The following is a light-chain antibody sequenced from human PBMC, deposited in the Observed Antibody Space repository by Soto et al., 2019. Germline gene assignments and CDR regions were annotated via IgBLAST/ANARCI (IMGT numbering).Light chain of an antibody. CDR2: EVN. CDR3: ISYAGNHTLV. CDR1: SSDVGAYIY. Sequence: QSALTQPPSASGSPGQSVTISCTGTSSDVGAYIYVSWYQQHPGTAPKLIIYEVNKRPSGVPDRFSGSRSGNTASLTVSGLQPEDAADYYCISYAGNHTLVFGGGTKLTVL. V-gene: IGLV2-8*01. J-gene: IGLJ2*01.